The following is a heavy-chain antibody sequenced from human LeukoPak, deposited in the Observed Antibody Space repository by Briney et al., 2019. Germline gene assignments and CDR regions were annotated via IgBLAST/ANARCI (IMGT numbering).Heavy chain of an antibody. CDR1: GFTFSNYW. Sequence: GGSLRLSCAATGFTFSNYWMHWVRQAPGKGLVWASYIKSDGSSTNYADSVKGRFTISRDNAKNTLYLQMDSLRAEDMAMYYCARAYCGGDCHFDYWGQGTLVTVSS. CDR2: IKSDGSST. CDR3: ARAYCGGDCHFDY. D-gene: IGHD2-21*02. J-gene: IGHJ4*02. V-gene: IGHV3-74*01.